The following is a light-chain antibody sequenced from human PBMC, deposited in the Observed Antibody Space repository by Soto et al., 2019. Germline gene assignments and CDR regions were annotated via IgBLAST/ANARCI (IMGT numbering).Light chain of an antibody. J-gene: IGKJ1*01. V-gene: IGKV1-5*03. CDR3: QHYNSYSEA. Sequence: DTQMTHAPSTLTASVGDRFTITWRASQSIGSWLAWYQQKPGKAPKLLIYKASTLKSGVPSRFSGSGSGTEFTLTISSLQPDDFATYYCQHYNSYSEAFGQGTKVDIK. CDR2: KAS. CDR1: QSIGSW.